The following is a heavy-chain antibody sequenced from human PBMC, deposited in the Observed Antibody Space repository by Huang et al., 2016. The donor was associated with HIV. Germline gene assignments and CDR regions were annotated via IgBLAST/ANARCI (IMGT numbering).Heavy chain of an antibody. V-gene: IGHV3-30-3*01. CDR3: ARDTGQLSYGAPGH. Sequence: QVQLLESGGGVVHPGRSLSLSCAVSGFMFRTYSMHWVRQSPGRGGEWVAVVAYDGNNKYEADSVKGGFTISRDKSKNTLYLQMSSLRLEDTAMYYCARDTGQLSYGAPGHWGQGTLVTVSS. CDR1: GFMFRTYS. CDR2: VAYDGNNK. J-gene: IGHJ4*02. D-gene: IGHD6-6*01.